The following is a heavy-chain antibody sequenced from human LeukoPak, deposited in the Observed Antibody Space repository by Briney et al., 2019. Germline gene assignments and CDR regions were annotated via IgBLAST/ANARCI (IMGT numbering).Heavy chain of an antibody. J-gene: IGHJ5*02. CDR2: IYYSGST. V-gene: IGHV4-30-4*01. D-gene: IGHD2-15*01. CDR1: GGSISSGDYY. Sequence: SQTLSLTCTVSGGSISSGDYYWSWIRQPPGKGLEWIGYIYYSGSTYCNPSLKSRVTISVDTSKNQFSLKLSSVTAADTAVYYCARVSVGSNNWFDPWGLGTLVTVSS. CDR3: ARVSVGSNNWFDP.